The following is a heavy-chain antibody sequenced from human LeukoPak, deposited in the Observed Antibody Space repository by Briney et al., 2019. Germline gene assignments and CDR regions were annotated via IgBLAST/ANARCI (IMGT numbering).Heavy chain of an antibody. CDR2: ISSSSSYI. CDR3: AREYSGYDSRAFDI. J-gene: IGHJ3*02. V-gene: IGHV3-21*01. CDR1: GFTFSSYS. D-gene: IGHD5-12*01. Sequence: GGSLRLSCAASGFTFSSYSMNWVRQAPGKGLEGVSSISSSSSYIYYADSVKGRFTISRDTAKNSLYLQMNSLRAEDTAVYYCAREYSGYDSRAFDIWGQGTMVTVSS.